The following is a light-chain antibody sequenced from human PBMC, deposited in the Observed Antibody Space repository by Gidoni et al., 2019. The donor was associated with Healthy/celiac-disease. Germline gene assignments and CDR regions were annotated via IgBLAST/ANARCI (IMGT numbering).Light chain of an antibody. CDR2: GNS. J-gene: IGLJ2*01. Sequence: QSVLTQPPSVSGAPGQRVTISCTGSSSNIGAGYDVHWYQQLPGTAPNLLIYGNSNRPSGVLDRFSGSKSGTSASLAITGLQAEDEADYYCQSYDSSLSGVVFGGGTKLTVL. CDR1: SSNIGAGYD. V-gene: IGLV1-40*01. CDR3: QSYDSSLSGVV.